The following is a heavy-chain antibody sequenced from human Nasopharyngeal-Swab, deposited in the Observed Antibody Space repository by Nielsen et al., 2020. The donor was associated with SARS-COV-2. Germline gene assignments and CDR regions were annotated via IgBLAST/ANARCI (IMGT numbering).Heavy chain of an antibody. D-gene: IGHD6-19*01. J-gene: IGHJ4*02. CDR1: GFTFSSYA. Sequence: GESLKISCAASGFTFSSYAMTWVRQAPGKGLEWVSAISGSGFSTYYADSVKGRFTISRDNSKNTLYLQMNSLRAEDTAVYYCAKADEWLEQGLDYWGQGTLVTASS. CDR2: ISGSGFST. V-gene: IGHV3-23*01. CDR3: AKADEWLEQGLDY.